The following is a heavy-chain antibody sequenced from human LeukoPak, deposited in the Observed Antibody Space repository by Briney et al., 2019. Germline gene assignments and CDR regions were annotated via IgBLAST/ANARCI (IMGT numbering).Heavy chain of an antibody. Sequence: SETLSLTCTISGGSLSSSTYYWDWIRQPPGKGLEWIGSLYYSGNTHYNPSLKSRVTISVDTSKNQFSLKLSSVTAADTAVYYCARVHSDIFYYYYGMDVWGQGTTVTVSS. CDR1: GGSLSSSTYY. CDR2: LYYSGNT. J-gene: IGHJ6*02. V-gene: IGHV4-39*07. D-gene: IGHD2-15*01. CDR3: ARVHSDIFYYYYGMDV.